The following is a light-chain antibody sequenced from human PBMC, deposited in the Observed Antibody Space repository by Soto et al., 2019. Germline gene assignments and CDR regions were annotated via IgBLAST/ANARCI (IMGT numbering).Light chain of an antibody. V-gene: IGKV1-39*01. CDR1: QTINSY. CDR2: GAS. J-gene: IGKJ1*01. CDR3: QQSFSTTWT. Sequence: DIQMTQSPSSLSASVGDRVTITCRASQTINSYLNWYQQKPGKAPQLLIYGASSLQSGVPSRFSGSGSGTGYTLTISSLQPEDFATYHCQQSFSTTWTFGQGTKVDIK.